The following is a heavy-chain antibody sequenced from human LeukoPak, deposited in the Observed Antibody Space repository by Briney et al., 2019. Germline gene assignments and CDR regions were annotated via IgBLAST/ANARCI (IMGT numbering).Heavy chain of an antibody. CDR3: ARWIGGFDY. V-gene: IGHV3-7*01. D-gene: IGHD3-10*01. J-gene: IGHJ4*02. Sequence: AGSLRLSCAASGFTFSSYWMNWVHQTPGKGLEWVANIKQDGSEKYYVDSVEGRFTISRDNAKNSLYLQMNSLRAEDTAVYYCARWIGGFDYWGQGALVTVSS. CDR2: IKQDGSEK. CDR1: GFTFSSYW.